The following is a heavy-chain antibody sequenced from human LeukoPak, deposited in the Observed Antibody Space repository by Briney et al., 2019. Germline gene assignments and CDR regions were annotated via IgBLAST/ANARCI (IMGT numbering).Heavy chain of an antibody. V-gene: IGHV4-39*01. D-gene: IGHD3-22*01. CDR1: GGSISSSSYY. J-gene: IGHJ4*02. Sequence: PSETLSLTCTVSGGSISSSSYYWGWIRQPPGKGLEWIGSIYYSGSTYYNPSLKSRVTISVDTSKNQFSLKLSSVTAADTAVYYCITTYYYDSSGYYSLPTFDYWAREPWSPSPQ. CDR3: ITTYYYDSSGYYSLPTFDY. CDR2: IYYSGST.